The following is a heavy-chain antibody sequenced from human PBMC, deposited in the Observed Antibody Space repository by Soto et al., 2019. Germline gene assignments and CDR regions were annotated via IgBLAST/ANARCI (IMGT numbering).Heavy chain of an antibody. V-gene: IGHV1-2*02. D-gene: IGHD3-16*01. Sequence: ASVKVSCKASGYTFTGYYMHWVRQAPGQGLEWMGWINPNSGGTNYAQKFQGRVTMTWDTSISSAYIELVSLRFDDAAVYYCARAVWGSSQEFDNWGQGTRVTVSS. J-gene: IGHJ4*02. CDR3: ARAVWGSSQEFDN. CDR1: GYTFTGYY. CDR2: INPNSGGT.